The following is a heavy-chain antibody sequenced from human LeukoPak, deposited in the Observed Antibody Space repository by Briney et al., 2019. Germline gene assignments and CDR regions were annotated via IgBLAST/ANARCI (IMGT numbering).Heavy chain of an antibody. Sequence: GGSLRLSCETSGFTFSSYAMSWVRQTPGRGLEWVASILSSDGNAGGAHYADAVKGRFTISRDNSRNTVFLQMSSLTVDDTAVYYCANLQYWGQGSLVVVS. CDR3: ANLQY. CDR1: GFTFSSYA. CDR2: ILSSDGNAGGA. J-gene: IGHJ1*01. V-gene: IGHV3-23*01.